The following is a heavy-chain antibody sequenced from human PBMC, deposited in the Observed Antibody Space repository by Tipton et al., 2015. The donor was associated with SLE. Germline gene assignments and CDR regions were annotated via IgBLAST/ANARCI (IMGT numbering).Heavy chain of an antibody. J-gene: IGHJ4*02. V-gene: IGHV4-34*01. CDR3: AISPRNIAGAGVDY. D-gene: IGHD6-19*01. Sequence: TLSLTCAVYGGSFSGYHWSWIRQPPGKGLEWIGEISHTGSTSCNPSLKSRVTMSVDTSKNQFSLKLNSVTAADTAVYFCAISPRNIAGAGVDYWGLGTLVTVSS. CDR2: ISHTGST. CDR1: GGSFSGYH.